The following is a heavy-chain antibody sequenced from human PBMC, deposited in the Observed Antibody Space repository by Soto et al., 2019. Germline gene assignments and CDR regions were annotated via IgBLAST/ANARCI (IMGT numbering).Heavy chain of an antibody. CDR2: INHSGST. J-gene: IGHJ5*02. D-gene: IGHD2-2*01. V-gene: IGHV4-34*01. CDR3: ARGSTSRRFDP. CDR1: GGSFSGYY. Sequence: SSETLSLTCAVYGGSFSGYYWSWIRQPPGKGLEWIGEINHSGSTNYNPSLKSRVTISVDTSKNQFSLKLSSVTAADTAVYYCARGSTSRRFDPWGQGTLVTVSS.